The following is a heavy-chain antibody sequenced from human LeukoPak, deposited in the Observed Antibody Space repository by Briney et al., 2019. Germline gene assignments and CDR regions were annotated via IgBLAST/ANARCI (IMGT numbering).Heavy chain of an antibody. V-gene: IGHV3-30*04. J-gene: IGHJ4*02. CDR3: TMEYGNSGFDY. CDR2: ISYDGKTI. D-gene: IGHD4-23*01. CDR1: GFSFSRFA. Sequence: GGSLRLSCTASGFSFSRFAFHWVRHTPDKGLEWVAIISYDGKTIYYADSLEGRFTTSRDDSKNTVSLQMNSLRVGDTAMYYCTMEYGNSGFDYWGRGTRVTVSS.